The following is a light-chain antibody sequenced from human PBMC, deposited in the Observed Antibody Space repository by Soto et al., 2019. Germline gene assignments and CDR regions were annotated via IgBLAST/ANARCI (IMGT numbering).Light chain of an antibody. CDR1: QSINSL. V-gene: IGKV1-5*03. J-gene: IGKJ1*01. Sequence: DIQMTQSPSTLSASVGDRVTITCRASQSINSLLAWFQQKPGKAPEILIYKASSLESGVPSRFSGSGSGTEFTLTISSLQPEDFTTYYCQQSYSTPTWTFGQGTKVDIK. CDR2: KAS. CDR3: QQSYSTPTWT.